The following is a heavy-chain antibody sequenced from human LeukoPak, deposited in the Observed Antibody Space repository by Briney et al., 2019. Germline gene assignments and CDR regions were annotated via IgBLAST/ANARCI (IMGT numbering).Heavy chain of an antibody. CDR2: ISSSSSYI. Sequence: PGGSLRLSCAASGFTFSSYSMNWVRQAPGEGLEWVSSISSSSSYIYYADSVKGRFTISRDNAKNSLYLQMNSLRAEDTAVYYCASTRGMDVYYYGSGSYSTDDFDIWGQGTMVTVSS. D-gene: IGHD3-10*01. CDR1: GFTFSSYS. CDR3: ASTRGMDVYYYGSGSYSTDDFDI. V-gene: IGHV3-21*01. J-gene: IGHJ3*02.